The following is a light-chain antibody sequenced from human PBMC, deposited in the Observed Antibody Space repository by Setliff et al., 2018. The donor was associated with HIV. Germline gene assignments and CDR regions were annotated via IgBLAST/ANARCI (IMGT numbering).Light chain of an antibody. CDR2: EVN. CDR3: SSYGSSGTFYV. J-gene: IGLJ1*01. V-gene: IGLV2-14*01. CDR1: SSDVGGYNF. Sequence: QSVLTQPASVSGSPGQSITISCTGTSSDVGGYNFVSWYQHPPGKAPKVVIYEVNNRPSGVSYRFSGSESGNTASLTISGLQAEDEAEYYCSSYGSSGTFYVFGTGTKVTVL.